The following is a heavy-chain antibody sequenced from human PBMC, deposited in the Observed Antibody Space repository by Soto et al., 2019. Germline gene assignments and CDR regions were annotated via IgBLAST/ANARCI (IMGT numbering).Heavy chain of an antibody. D-gene: IGHD3-10*01. V-gene: IGHV4-59*01. J-gene: IGHJ4*02. CDR3: ASYGSGSYYFDY. CDR2: IYYSGST. CDR1: GGSISSYY. Sequence: SLTCTVSGGSISSYYWSWIRQPPGKGLEWIGYIYYSGSTNYNPSLKSRVTISVDTSKNQFSLKLSSVTAADTAVYYCASYGSGSYYFDYWGQGTLVTVSS.